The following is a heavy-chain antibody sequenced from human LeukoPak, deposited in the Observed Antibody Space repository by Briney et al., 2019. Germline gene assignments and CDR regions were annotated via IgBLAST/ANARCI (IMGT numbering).Heavy chain of an antibody. D-gene: IGHD6-13*01. CDR3: ARDQQQLGYNWFDP. CDR1: GGSISSYY. V-gene: IGHV4-59*01. Sequence: PSETLSLTCTVSGGSISSYYWSWIRQPPGKGLEWIGYIYYSGSTNYNPSLKSRVTISVGTSKNQFSLKLSSVTAADTAVYYCARDQQQLGYNWFDPWGQGTLVTVSS. J-gene: IGHJ5*02. CDR2: IYYSGST.